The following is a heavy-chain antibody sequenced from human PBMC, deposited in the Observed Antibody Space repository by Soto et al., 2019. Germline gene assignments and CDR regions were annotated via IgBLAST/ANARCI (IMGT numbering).Heavy chain of an antibody. V-gene: IGHV3-74*01. D-gene: IGHD1-26*01. J-gene: IGHJ5*02. Sequence: PGGSLRLSCAASGFTFRDYRIHWVRQVPGKGLVWVSSINSDGSGTSYADSVKGRFTISRDNANDTLFLQMTSLRAEDTAIYYCTRASRYTGTYSPWGQGTLVTVSS. CDR1: GFTFRDYR. CDR3: TRASRYTGTYSP. CDR2: INSDGSGT.